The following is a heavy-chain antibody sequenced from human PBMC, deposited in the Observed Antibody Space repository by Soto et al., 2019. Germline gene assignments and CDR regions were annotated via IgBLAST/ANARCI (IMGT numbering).Heavy chain of an antibody. CDR2: ISAHNGNT. J-gene: IGHJ4*02. D-gene: IGHD4-17*01. CDR1: GYIFTSYG. V-gene: IGHV1-18*01. CDR3: ERGRYGDY. Sequence: QAHLVQSGPEVKKPGASVKVSCKGSGYIFTSYGIAWVRQAPGQGLEWMGWISAHNGNTEYAQKFQGRVTVTRDTSTSTAYLELRSLRSDDTAWYYCERGRYGDYWGQGYLVTVSS.